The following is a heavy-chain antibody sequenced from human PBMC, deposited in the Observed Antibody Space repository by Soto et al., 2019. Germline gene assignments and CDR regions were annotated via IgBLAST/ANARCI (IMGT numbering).Heavy chain of an antibody. Sequence: PSETLSLTCTVSGGSISSYYWSWIRQPPGKGLEWIGYIYYSGSTNYNPSLKSRVTISVDTSKNQFSLKLSSVTAADTAAYYCARVGHGPFGVVIMYYFDYWGQGTLVTVSS. CDR1: GGSISSYY. CDR3: ARVGHGPFGVVIMYYFDY. CDR2: IYYSGST. V-gene: IGHV4-59*01. J-gene: IGHJ4*02. D-gene: IGHD3-3*01.